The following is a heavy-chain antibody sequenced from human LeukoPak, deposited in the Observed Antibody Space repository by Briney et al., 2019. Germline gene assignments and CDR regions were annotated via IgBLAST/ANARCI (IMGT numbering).Heavy chain of an antibody. V-gene: IGHV3-30-3*01. J-gene: IGHJ4*02. Sequence: GRSLRLSCAASGFTFSSYAMHWVRQAPGKGLEWVAVISYDGSNKYYADSVKGRFTISRDNSKNTLYLQMNSLRAEDTAVYYCAKDRGSIAAGGNDYWGQGTLVTVSS. D-gene: IGHD6-13*01. CDR2: ISYDGSNK. CDR1: GFTFSSYA. CDR3: AKDRGSIAAGGNDY.